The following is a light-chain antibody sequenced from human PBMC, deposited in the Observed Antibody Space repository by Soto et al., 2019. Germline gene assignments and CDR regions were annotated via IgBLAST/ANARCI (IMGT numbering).Light chain of an antibody. CDR2: GAS. Sequence: EIVLTQSPGTLSLSPGERATLSCRASQSVSSSYLAWYQQKPGQAPRLLIYGASSRATGIPDRFSGSGSGTDFTLTISRLEPEDFAVYYCQQDGSSPLAFCQGTKVEIK. CDR1: QSVSSSY. J-gene: IGKJ1*01. CDR3: QQDGSSPLA. V-gene: IGKV3-20*01.